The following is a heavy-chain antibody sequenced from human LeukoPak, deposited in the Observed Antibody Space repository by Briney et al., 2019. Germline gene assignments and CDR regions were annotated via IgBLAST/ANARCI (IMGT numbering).Heavy chain of an antibody. CDR2: IYPGDSDT. D-gene: IGHD2-2*01. CDR3: ATPYPREYCSSTTCYFNY. CDR1: GYSFTSYW. Sequence: GESLKISCKGSGYSFTSYWIGWVRQMPGKGLEWIGIIYPGDSDTRYSPSFQGQVTISADKSISTTYLQWSSLKASDTAMYYCATPYPREYCSSTTCYFNYLGQGTLVTVSS. V-gene: IGHV5-51*01. J-gene: IGHJ4*02.